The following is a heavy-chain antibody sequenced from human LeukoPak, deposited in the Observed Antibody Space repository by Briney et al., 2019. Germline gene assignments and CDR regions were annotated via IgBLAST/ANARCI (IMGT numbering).Heavy chain of an antibody. CDR3: VRDVVAPIRGALNNWFDL. Sequence: PGGSLRLACAASGFSFSSYSMTWVRHSPGRGLECVSYISSSGTSIYYLDSVKGRFTISRDDAKNTLYLRMNNLRVDDTAIYFCVRDVVAPIRGALNNWFDLWGQGTLVTVSS. J-gene: IGHJ5*02. V-gene: IGHV3-48*04. D-gene: IGHD5-12*01. CDR2: ISSSGTSI. CDR1: GFSFSSYS.